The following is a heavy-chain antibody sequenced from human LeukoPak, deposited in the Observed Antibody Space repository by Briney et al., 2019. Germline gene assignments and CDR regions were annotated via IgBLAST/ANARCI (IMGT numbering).Heavy chain of an antibody. V-gene: IGHV3-11*04. CDR1: GFTFSDYY. Sequence: GGSLRLSCAASGFTFSDYYMSWIRQAPGKGLEWVSYISSSGSTIYYAGSVKGRFTISRDNAKNSLYLQMNSLRAEDTAVYYCASMTYYYDSSGYYFFIWGQGTLVTVSS. D-gene: IGHD3-22*01. CDR2: ISSSGSTI. CDR3: ASMTYYYDSSGYYFFI. J-gene: IGHJ4*02.